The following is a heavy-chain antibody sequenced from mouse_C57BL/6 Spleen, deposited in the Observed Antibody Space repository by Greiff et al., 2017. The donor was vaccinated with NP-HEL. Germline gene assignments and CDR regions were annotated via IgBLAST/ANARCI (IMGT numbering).Heavy chain of an antibody. Sequence: QVQLQQSGPGLVQPSQSLSITCTVSGFSLTSYGVHWVRQSPGKGLEWLGVIWSGGSTDYNAAFISRLSISKDNSKSQVFFKMNSLQADDTAIYYCARTSYGSSYPFAYWGQGTLVTVSA. V-gene: IGHV2-2*01. D-gene: IGHD1-1*01. J-gene: IGHJ3*01. CDR3: ARTSYGSSYPFAY. CDR1: GFSLTSYG. CDR2: IWSGGST.